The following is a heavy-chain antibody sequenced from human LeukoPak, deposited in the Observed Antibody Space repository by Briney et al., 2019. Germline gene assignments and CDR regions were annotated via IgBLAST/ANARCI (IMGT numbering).Heavy chain of an antibody. V-gene: IGHV3-74*01. J-gene: IGHJ5*02. CDR2: INSDGGGA. CDR3: ARDVPHNWFDT. CDR1: GIPFGNNW. Sequence: PGGSLRLPCAASGIPFGNNWMHWVRQGPGRGLVWISRINSDGGGAIYADSVKGRFTVSRDNAKNTLYLQMNSLRAEDTAVYYCARDVPHNWFDTWGQGTLVTVSS.